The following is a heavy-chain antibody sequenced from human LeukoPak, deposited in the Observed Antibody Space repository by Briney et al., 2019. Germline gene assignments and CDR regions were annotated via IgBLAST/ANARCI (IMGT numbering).Heavy chain of an antibody. Sequence: SETLSLTCAVYGGSFSGYYWSWIRQPPGKGLEWIGEINHSGSTNYNPSLKSRVTISVDTSKNQFSLKLSSVTAADTAVYYCARGGRAAAVWFYFDYWGQGTLVTASS. CDR3: ARGGRAAAVWFYFDY. V-gene: IGHV4-34*01. CDR1: GGSFSGYY. J-gene: IGHJ4*02. CDR2: INHSGST. D-gene: IGHD6-13*01.